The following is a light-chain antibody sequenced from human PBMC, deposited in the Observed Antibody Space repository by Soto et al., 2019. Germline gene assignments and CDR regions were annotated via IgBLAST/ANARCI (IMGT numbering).Light chain of an antibody. CDR1: QSVSSSY. J-gene: IGKJ2*01. CDR3: QQYGSSPYT. CDR2: GAS. Sequence: EIVLTQSPGTLSLSPGERATLSCRASQSVSSSYLGWYQQKPGQAPRLLIYGASSRATGIPDRFSGSGSGTDFTLTISSLESEDFAVYYCQQYGSSPYTFGLGTKLEIK. V-gene: IGKV3-20*01.